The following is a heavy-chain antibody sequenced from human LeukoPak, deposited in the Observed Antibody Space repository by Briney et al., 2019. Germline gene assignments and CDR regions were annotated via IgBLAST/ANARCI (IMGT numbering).Heavy chain of an antibody. Sequence: PGGSLRLSCAASGFTFDDYDLNWVRQAPGKGLEWVSGISWNGRNTAYAESLKGRFTISRDNAKNSLYLQMNSLRAEDTAVYYCAREWSRFTPPDYWGQGTLVTVSS. CDR2: ISWNGRNT. J-gene: IGHJ4*02. D-gene: IGHD2-8*01. CDR3: AREWSRFTPPDY. V-gene: IGHV3-20*04. CDR1: GFTFDDYD.